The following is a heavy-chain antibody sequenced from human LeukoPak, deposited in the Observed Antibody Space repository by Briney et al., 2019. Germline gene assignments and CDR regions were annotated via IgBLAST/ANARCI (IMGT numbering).Heavy chain of an antibody. CDR1: GFTFSSYA. CDR3: ARASSSGYYFSLAPDY. D-gene: IGHD3-22*01. Sequence: TGGSLRLSCAASGFTFSSYAMSWVRQAPGKGLEWVSAISGSGGSTYYADSVKGRFTISRDNPKNTLYLQMNSLRAEDTAVYYCARASSSGYYFSLAPDYWGQGTLVTVSS. V-gene: IGHV3-23*01. CDR2: ISGSGGST. J-gene: IGHJ4*02.